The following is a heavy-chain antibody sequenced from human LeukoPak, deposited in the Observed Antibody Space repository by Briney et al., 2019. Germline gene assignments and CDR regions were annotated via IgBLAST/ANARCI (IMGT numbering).Heavy chain of an antibody. Sequence: SETLSLTCAVYGGSFSVYYWSWIRQPPGKGLEWIGEINHSGSTNYNPSLKSRVTISVDTSKNQFSLKLSSVTAADTAVYYCARAGPITYYDILNWFDPWGQGTLVTVSS. V-gene: IGHV4-34*01. CDR1: GGSFSVYY. CDR2: INHSGST. CDR3: ARAGPITYYDILNWFDP. J-gene: IGHJ5*02. D-gene: IGHD3-9*01.